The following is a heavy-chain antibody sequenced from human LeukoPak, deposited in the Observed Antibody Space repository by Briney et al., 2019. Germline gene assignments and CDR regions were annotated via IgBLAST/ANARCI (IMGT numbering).Heavy chain of an antibody. D-gene: IGHD1-26*01. J-gene: IGHJ4*02. Sequence: GGSRRLSCAASGFTFSSYWMHWVRQAPGKGLVWVSRINSDGSSTSYADSVKGRFTISRDNAKNTLYLQMNSLRSEDTSVYYCARDRNTGSSYENLFEYWGQGSLVTVSS. CDR1: GFTFSSYW. V-gene: IGHV3-74*01. CDR3: ARDRNTGSSYENLFEY. CDR2: INSDGSST.